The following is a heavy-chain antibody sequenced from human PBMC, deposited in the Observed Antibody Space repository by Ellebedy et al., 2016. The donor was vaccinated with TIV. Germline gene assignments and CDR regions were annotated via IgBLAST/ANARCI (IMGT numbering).Heavy chain of an antibody. CDR1: AGSISSGGYS. J-gene: IGHJ5*02. Sequence: SETLSLTXAVSAGSISSGGYSWSWIRQPPGKGLEWIGYIYHSGITSYNPSLKSRVTMSVDTSKNQFSLKLSSVSAADTAVYYCAGYYGSGSYWLGWFDPWGQGALVTVSS. V-gene: IGHV4-30-2*01. CDR3: AGYYGSGSYWLGWFDP. D-gene: IGHD3-10*01. CDR2: IYHSGIT.